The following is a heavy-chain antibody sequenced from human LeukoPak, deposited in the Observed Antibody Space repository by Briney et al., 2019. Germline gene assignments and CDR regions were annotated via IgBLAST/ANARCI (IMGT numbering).Heavy chain of an antibody. Sequence: SETLSLTCTVSGGSISSYYWSWIRQPPGKGLEWIGYIYYSGSTNYNPSLKSRVTISVDTSKNQFSLKLSSVTAADTAVYYCARHTAAAGLFDYWGQGTLVTVSS. CDR2: IYYSGST. CDR3: ARHTAAAGLFDY. CDR1: GGSISSYY. D-gene: IGHD6-13*01. J-gene: IGHJ4*02. V-gene: IGHV4-59*08.